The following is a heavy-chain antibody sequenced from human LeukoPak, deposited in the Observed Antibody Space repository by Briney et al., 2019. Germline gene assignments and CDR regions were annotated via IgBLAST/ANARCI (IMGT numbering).Heavy chain of an antibody. CDR2: IYYSGST. D-gene: IGHD6-13*01. V-gene: IGHV4-61*01. J-gene: IGHJ4*02. CDR1: GGSVSSGSYY. Sequence: PSETLSLTCTASGGSVSSGSYYWSWIRQPPGKGLEWIGYIYYSGSTNYNPSLKSRVTISVDTSKNQFSLKLSSVTAADTAVYYCAREDLGYSSSWYVGGYFDYWGQGTLVTVSS. CDR3: AREDLGYSSSWYVGGYFDY.